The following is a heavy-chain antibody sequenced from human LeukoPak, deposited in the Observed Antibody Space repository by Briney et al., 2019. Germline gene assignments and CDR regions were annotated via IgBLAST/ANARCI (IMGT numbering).Heavy chain of an antibody. CDR3: ARGRRSFPYYYGMDV. CDR2: INHSGVT. D-gene: IGHD2-15*01. J-gene: IGHJ6*02. V-gene: IGHV4-34*01. CDR1: GGSLTDYF. Sequence: SETLSLTCAIHGGSLTDYFWTWIRQPPGKGLEWIGEINHSGVTHYSPSVRGRVTMSIDTSKNQFSLTLTSVTAADTAVYYCARGRRSFPYYYGMDVWGQGTTVTVSS.